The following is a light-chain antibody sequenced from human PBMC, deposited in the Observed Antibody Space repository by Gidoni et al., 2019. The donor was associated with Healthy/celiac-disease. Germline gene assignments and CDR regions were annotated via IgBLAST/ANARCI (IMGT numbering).Light chain of an antibody. Sequence: EIVLTQSPVTLSLSPGKRATLSCRASQSVSSSYFAWYQQKPCQAPRLLIYGASSRATGIPDTLSGSGSGTDFFLIIIILETPDVAVSYCQQYGSSSWTFGQGTKVEIK. CDR1: QSVSSSY. CDR2: GAS. V-gene: IGKV3-20*01. J-gene: IGKJ1*01. CDR3: QQYGSSSWT.